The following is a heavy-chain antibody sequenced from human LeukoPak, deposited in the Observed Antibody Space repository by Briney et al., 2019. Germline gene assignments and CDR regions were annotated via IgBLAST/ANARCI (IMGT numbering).Heavy chain of an antibody. J-gene: IGHJ4*02. CDR2: IYYSGST. V-gene: IGHV4-39*01. D-gene: IGHD3-16*01. CDR3: ASSFWGTEGSDY. CDR1: GGSISSSSYY. Sequence: PSETLSLTCTVSGGSISSSSYYWGWIRQPPGKGLEWIGSIYYSGSTYYNPSLKSRVTISVDTSKNQFSLKLSSVTAADTAVYYCASSFWGTEGSDYWGQGTLVTVSS.